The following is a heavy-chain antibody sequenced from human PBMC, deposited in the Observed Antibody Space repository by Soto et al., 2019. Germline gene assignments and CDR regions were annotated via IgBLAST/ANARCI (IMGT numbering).Heavy chain of an antibody. Sequence: KPSETLSLTCSVSGFAISRGYYWSWVRQPPGKGLEWIGSIYPSVCSYHNPSLATRLGLSIDASKNQFTLNLTAVTAADTALYFCAREKVGTTFFDTWGQGIQVTVSS. CDR2: IYPSVCS. CDR3: AREKVGTTFFDT. V-gene: IGHV4-38-2*02. CDR1: GFAISRGYY. D-gene: IGHD2-21*02. J-gene: IGHJ4*02.